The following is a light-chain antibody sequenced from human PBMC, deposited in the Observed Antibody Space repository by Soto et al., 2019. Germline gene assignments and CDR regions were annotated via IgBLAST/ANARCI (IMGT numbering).Light chain of an antibody. CDR3: QQLFDSPIT. V-gene: IGKV3-11*01. CDR1: QSVSSY. J-gene: IGKJ5*01. CDR2: DAS. Sequence: EIVLTQSPATLSLSPGERATLSCRASQSVSSYLAWYQQKPGQAPRLLIYDASNRATGIPARFSGGGSGTDFTLTISRLEPEDFATYYCQQLFDSPITFGQGTRLEIK.